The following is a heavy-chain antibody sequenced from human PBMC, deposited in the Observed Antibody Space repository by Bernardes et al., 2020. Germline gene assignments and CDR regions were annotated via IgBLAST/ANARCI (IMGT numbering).Heavy chain of an antibody. V-gene: IGHV2-26*01. CDR2: IFSNDEK. D-gene: IGHD6-13*01. CDR1: GFSLSNARMG. CDR3: ARIRGSSAAWFDP. Sequence: SGPTLVKATETLTLTCTVSGFSLSNARMGVSWIRQPPGKALEWLAPIFSNDEKSYSTSLKSRLTISKDTSKSQVVLTMTNMDPVDTATYYCARIRGSSAAWFDPWGQGTLVTVSS. J-gene: IGHJ5*02.